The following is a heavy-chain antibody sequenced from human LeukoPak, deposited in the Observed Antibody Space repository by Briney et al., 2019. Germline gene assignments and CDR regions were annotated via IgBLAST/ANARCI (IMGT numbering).Heavy chain of an antibody. J-gene: IGHJ4*02. V-gene: IGHV4-59*11. Sequence: PSETLSLTCTVSGDSINSLDLWSWVRQPPGKGLEWIGYIYYSGSTNYNPSLKSRVTISVDTSKNQFSLKLSSVTAADTAVYYCARGGGYYYGLDYWGQGTLVTVSS. CDR1: GDSINSLDL. D-gene: IGHD3-22*01. CDR3: ARGGGYYYGLDY. CDR2: IYYSGST.